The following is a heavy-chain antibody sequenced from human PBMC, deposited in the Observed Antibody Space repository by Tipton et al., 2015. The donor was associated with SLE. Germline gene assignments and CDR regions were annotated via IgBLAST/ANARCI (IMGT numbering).Heavy chain of an antibody. CDR3: ARGDYYYYYMDV. CDR1: GYSFTSYC. Sequence: QLVQSGAEVKKSGASVKVSCKASGYSFTSYCIHWVRQAPGQGLEWMGIIHPSGGSASYAQEIQGRVTMTRDTSTSTVYMELSSLRSEDTAVYYCARGDYYYYYMDVWGKGTTVTVSS. V-gene: IGHV1-46*01. J-gene: IGHJ6*03. CDR2: IHPSGGSA.